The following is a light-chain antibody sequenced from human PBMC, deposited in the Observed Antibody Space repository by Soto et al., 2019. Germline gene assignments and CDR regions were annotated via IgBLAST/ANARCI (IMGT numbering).Light chain of an antibody. Sequence: SYELTQPPSVSVAPGQTARISCGGNKIETKTVFWYQQKPGQAPVVVVSDDSVRPSGVPDRFSGSKSGTSASLAITGLQAEDEADYYCQSYDSSLSGSVFGTGTKLTVL. CDR2: DDS. CDR3: QSYDSSLSGSV. CDR1: KIETKT. V-gene: IGLV3-21*02. J-gene: IGLJ1*01.